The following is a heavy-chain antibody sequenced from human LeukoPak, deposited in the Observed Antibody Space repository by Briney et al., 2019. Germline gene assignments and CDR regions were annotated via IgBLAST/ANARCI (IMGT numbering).Heavy chain of an antibody. CDR2: IYYSGST. Sequence: SETLSLTCTVSGGSISSYYWSWIRQPPGKGLEWIGYIYYSGSTNYNPSLKSRVTISVDTSKNQFSLKLSSVTAADTAVYYCARAYYDSSSYYSRGYYYGMDVWGQGTTVTVFS. J-gene: IGHJ6*02. CDR1: GGSISSYY. D-gene: IGHD3-22*01. V-gene: IGHV4-59*01. CDR3: ARAYYDSSSYYSRGYYYGMDV.